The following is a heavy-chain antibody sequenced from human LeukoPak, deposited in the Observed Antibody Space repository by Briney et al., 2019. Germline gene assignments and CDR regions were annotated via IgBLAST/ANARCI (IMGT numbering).Heavy chain of an antibody. CDR1: GGTFNSYT. Sequence: SVKVSCKASGGTFNSYTISWVRQAPGQGLEWMGRIIPILGIANYAQKFQGRVTITADKSTSTAYMELSSLRSEDTAVYYCARIDYGGNSGTAYWGQGTLVTVSS. CDR2: IIPILGIA. V-gene: IGHV1-69*02. J-gene: IGHJ4*02. D-gene: IGHD4-23*01. CDR3: ARIDYGGNSGTAY.